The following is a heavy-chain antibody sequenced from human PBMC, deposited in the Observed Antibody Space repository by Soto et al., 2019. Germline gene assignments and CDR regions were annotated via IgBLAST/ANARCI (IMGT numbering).Heavy chain of an antibody. D-gene: IGHD6-19*01. V-gene: IGHV3-48*01. Sequence: PGGSLRLSCAASGFTFSTYSMNWVRQAPGKGLEWVSSISSSSTIYYADSVKGRFTISRGNVQNSLYLQMHSLRAEDTAVYYCARERGSGWTFDYWGQGTLVTVSS. CDR2: ISSSSTI. J-gene: IGHJ4*02. CDR3: ARERGSGWTFDY. CDR1: GFTFSTYS.